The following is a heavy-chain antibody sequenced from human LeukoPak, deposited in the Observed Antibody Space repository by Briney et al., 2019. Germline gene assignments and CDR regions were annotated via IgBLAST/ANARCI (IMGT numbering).Heavy chain of an antibody. D-gene: IGHD3-10*01. CDR1: GGSISSGGYY. J-gene: IGHJ6*02. CDR2: IYHSGST. V-gene: IGHV4-30-2*01. Sequence: SETLSLTCTVSGGSISSGGYYWSWIRQPPGKGLEWIGYIYHSGSTNYNPSLKSRVTISVDKSKNQFSLKLSSVTATDTAVYYCARRLLWFGESHDPNHYYYYGMDVWGQGTTVTVSS. CDR3: ARRLLWFGESHDPNHYYYYGMDV.